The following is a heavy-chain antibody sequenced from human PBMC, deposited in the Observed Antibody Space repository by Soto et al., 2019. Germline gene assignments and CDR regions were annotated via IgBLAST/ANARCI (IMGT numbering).Heavy chain of an antibody. CDR1: GFTFSSYA. J-gene: IGHJ4*02. Sequence: GGSLRLSCAASGFTFSSYAMSWVRQAPGKGLEWVSAISGSGGSTYYADSVKGRFTISRDNSKNTLYLQMNSLRAEDTAVYYCAKDPYDFWSGYLDYWGQGTLVTVSS. V-gene: IGHV3-23*01. D-gene: IGHD3-3*01. CDR2: ISGSGGST. CDR3: AKDPYDFWSGYLDY.